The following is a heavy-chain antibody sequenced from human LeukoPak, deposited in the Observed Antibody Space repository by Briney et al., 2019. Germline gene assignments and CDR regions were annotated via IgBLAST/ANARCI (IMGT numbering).Heavy chain of an antibody. Sequence: ASVKVSCKASGYTFTSYAMNWVRQAPGQGLEWMGWINTNTGNPTYAQGFTGRFVFSLDTSVSTAYLQISSLKAEDTAVYYCARDSSLYYYDSSGGAFDIWGQGTMVTVSS. V-gene: IGHV7-4-1*02. CDR1: GYTFTSYA. CDR3: ARDSSLYYYDSSGGAFDI. D-gene: IGHD3-22*01. J-gene: IGHJ3*02. CDR2: INTNTGNP.